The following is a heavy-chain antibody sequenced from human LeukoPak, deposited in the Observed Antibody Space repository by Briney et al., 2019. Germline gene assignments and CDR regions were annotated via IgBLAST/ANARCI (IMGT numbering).Heavy chain of an antibody. D-gene: IGHD1-26*01. J-gene: IGHJ3*02. Sequence: GGSLRLSCAASGFTFSSYAMSWVRQAPGKGLEWVSAIGGSGKYTYYADSVKGRFTISRDNSKNTLYLQMNSLRAEDTAVYYCAREMVGATEGIEGDAFDIWGQGTMVTVSS. CDR2: IGGSGKYT. V-gene: IGHV3-23*01. CDR3: AREMVGATEGIEGDAFDI. CDR1: GFTFSSYA.